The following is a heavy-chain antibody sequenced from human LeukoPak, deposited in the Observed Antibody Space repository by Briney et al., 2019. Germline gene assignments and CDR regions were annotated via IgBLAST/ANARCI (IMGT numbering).Heavy chain of an antibody. CDR2: VYYTGST. Sequence: TSETLSLTCTVSGGSINNSTYYWGWIRQPPEEGLEWLGTVYYTGSTYHNPSLKSRVSFSVDTSKNQFSLALNSVTAADTAVYYCARACSTTNCYDAFDMWGQGTMVTVSS. D-gene: IGHD2-2*01. CDR1: GGSINNSTYY. J-gene: IGHJ3*02. V-gene: IGHV4-39*07. CDR3: ARACSTTNCYDAFDM.